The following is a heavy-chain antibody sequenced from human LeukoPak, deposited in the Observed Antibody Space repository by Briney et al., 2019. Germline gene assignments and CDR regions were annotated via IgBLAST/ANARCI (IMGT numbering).Heavy chain of an antibody. Sequence: GGSLRLSCAASGFTFRSYSMNWVRQAPGKGLEWISYISSSSTTIYHADSVKGRFTISRDNAKNSLYLQMNSLRAEDTALYYCAKDRNVLRYFDYFDYWGQGTLVTVSS. CDR2: ISSSSTTI. CDR1: GFTFRSYS. CDR3: AKDRNVLRYFDYFDY. J-gene: IGHJ4*02. D-gene: IGHD3-9*01. V-gene: IGHV3-48*04.